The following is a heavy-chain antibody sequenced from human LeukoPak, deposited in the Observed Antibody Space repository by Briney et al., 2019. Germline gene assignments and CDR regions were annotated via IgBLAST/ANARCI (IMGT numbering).Heavy chain of an antibody. D-gene: IGHD5-24*01. CDR3: ARESVEMATKGFDY. CDR1: GGSISSYY. J-gene: IGHJ4*02. Sequence: SETLSLTCTVSGGSISSYYWSWIRQPAGKGLEWIGRIYTSGSTNYNPSLKSRVTMSVDTSKNQFSLKLSSVTAADTAVYYCARESVEMATKGFDYWGQGTLVTVSS. CDR2: IYTSGST. V-gene: IGHV4-4*07.